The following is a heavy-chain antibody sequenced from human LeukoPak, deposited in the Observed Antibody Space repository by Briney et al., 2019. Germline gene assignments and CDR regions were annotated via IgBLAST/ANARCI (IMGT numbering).Heavy chain of an antibody. D-gene: IGHD5-24*01. CDR1: GGSLRSGSND. J-gene: IGHJ4*02. CDR2: IYTSGST. V-gene: IGHV4-61*02. CDR3: AREHVGRDGYNPPHY. Sequence: SETPSLTCTLSGGSLRSGSNDSSSARPPARDGLGWVGRIYTSGSTNYNPSLKSRVTISVDTSKNQFSLKLSSVTAADTAMYYCAREHVGRDGYNPPHYWGQGNLVTVSP.